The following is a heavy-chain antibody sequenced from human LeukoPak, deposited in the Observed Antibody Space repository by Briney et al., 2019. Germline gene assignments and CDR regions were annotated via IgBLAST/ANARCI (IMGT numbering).Heavy chain of an antibody. V-gene: IGHV3-23*01. J-gene: IGHJ3*02. CDR2: ISGSGGST. D-gene: IGHD5-24*01. CDR1: GFTFSSYG. Sequence: GGSLRPSCAASGFTFSSYGMSWVRQAPGKGLEWVSTISGSGGSTYHADSVKGRFTISRDNSKNTLYLQMNSLRAEDTAVYYCARDSGDGYNRGAFDIWGQGTMVTVSS. CDR3: ARDSGDGYNRGAFDI.